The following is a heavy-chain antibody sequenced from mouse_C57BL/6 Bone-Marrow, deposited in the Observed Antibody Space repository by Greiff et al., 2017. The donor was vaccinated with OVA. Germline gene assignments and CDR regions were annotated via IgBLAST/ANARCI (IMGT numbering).Heavy chain of an antibody. J-gene: IGHJ4*01. CDR1: GFTFSSYA. CDR3: TRHAMDY. V-gene: IGHV5-9-1*02. Sequence: EVKLMESGEGLVKPGGSLKLSCAASGFTFSSYAMSWVRQTPEKRLEWVAYISSGGDYTYYADSVKGRFTISRDNARNTLYLQMSSLKSEDTAMYYCTRHAMDYWGQGTSVTVSS. CDR2: ISSGGDYT.